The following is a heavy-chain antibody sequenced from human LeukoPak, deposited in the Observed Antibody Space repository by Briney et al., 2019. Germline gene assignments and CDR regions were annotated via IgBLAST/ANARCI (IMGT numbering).Heavy chain of an antibody. CDR1: GFTFSSYS. CDR3: ARASRDGYNTDY. V-gene: IGHV3-21*01. J-gene: IGHJ4*02. D-gene: IGHD5-24*01. Sequence: GGSLRLSCAASGFTFSSYSMNWVRQAPGKGLEWVSSISSSSSYIYYADSVKGRFTISRDNAKNSLCLQMNSLRAEDTAVYYCARASRDGYNTDYWGQGTLVTVSS. CDR2: ISSSSSYI.